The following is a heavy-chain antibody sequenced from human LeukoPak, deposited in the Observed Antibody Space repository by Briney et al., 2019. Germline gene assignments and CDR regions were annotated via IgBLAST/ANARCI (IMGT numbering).Heavy chain of an antibody. CDR1: GFTFSSYA. D-gene: IGHD4-17*01. CDR3: ARAQTYGDSRLLLDY. Sequence: GGSLRLSCAASGFTFSSYAMNWVRQAPGKGLEWVSYISSSGSTIYYADSVEGRFTISRDNAKNSQYLQMNSLRVEDTALYYCARAQTYGDSRLLLDYWGQGTLVTVSS. V-gene: IGHV3-48*04. CDR2: ISSSGSTI. J-gene: IGHJ4*02.